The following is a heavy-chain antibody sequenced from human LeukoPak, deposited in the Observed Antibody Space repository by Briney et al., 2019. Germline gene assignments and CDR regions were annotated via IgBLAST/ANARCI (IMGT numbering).Heavy chain of an antibody. CDR3: ARKYSGYDPHDY. V-gene: IGHV4-39*07. D-gene: IGHD5-12*01. Sequence: PSETLSLTCTVSGGSISSSSYYWGWIRQPPGKGLEWIGSIYHSGSSYYNPSLKSRVTVSVDTSKNQFSLKLSSVTAADTAVYYCARKYSGYDPHDYWGQGTLVTVSS. J-gene: IGHJ4*02. CDR1: GGSISSSSYY. CDR2: IYHSGSS.